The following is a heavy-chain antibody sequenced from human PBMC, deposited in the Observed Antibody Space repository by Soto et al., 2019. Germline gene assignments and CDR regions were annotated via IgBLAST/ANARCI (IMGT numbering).Heavy chain of an antibody. D-gene: IGHD1-1*01. Sequence: LPETLSLTCTVSVDSITTYYWNWIRQPAGKGLEWIGRIDASGNTNYNPSLNSRVTLSVDTSKKQFSLKLTSVTAADTAVYYCARFSNNWFQTEGMDVWGQGTTVTVSS. CDR2: IDASGNT. CDR3: ARFSNNWFQTEGMDV. CDR1: VDSITTYY. V-gene: IGHV4-4*07. J-gene: IGHJ6*02.